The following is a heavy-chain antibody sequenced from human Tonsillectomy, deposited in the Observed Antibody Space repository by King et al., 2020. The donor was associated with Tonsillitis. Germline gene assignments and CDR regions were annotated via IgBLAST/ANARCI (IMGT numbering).Heavy chain of an antibody. J-gene: IGHJ6*03. D-gene: IGHD4-23*01. CDR3: ARLNYGGNSYYYYYMDV. Sequence: QLQESGPGLVKPSETLSLTCTVSGGSINSNSYYWGWIRQPPGKGLEWIGSIYYSGNTYYNPSLKSRVTMSVDTSKNQFSLKLSSVTAADTAVYYCARLNYGGNSYYYYYMDVWVKGTTVTVSS. V-gene: IGHV4-39*01. CDR1: GGSINSNSYY. CDR2: IYYSGNT.